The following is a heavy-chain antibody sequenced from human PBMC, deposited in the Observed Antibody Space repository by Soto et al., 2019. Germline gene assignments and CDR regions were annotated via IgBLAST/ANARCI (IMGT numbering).Heavy chain of an antibody. CDR3: DGTNIINMIVW. Sequence: PSSTXSLTCTFSGCSISIGYYYLSWIRQPPGKGLEWIGYIYYSGSTYYNTSLKSRVTISVDTSKNQFSLKLSSVTAADKAVYYCDGTNIINMIVWWGQGTLVTVYS. D-gene: IGHD3-22*01. CDR2: IYYSGST. CDR1: GCSISIGYYY. V-gene: IGHV4-30-4*08. J-gene: IGHJ4*02.